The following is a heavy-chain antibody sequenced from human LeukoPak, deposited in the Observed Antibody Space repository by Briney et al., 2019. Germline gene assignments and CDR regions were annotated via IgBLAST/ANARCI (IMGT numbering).Heavy chain of an antibody. J-gene: IGHJ6*02. V-gene: IGHV3-15*01. CDR2: TLSEIDGGTT. CDR1: GFTFNYAW. Sequence: GGSLRLSCAASGFTFNYAWMSWVRQVPGKGLEWVGQTLSEIDGGTTDYAAPVKGRFTISRDDSKSTLYLQMNSLKLEDTAVYYCTTDEDWNYARKDVWGQGATVIVSS. D-gene: IGHD1-7*01. CDR3: TTDEDWNYARKDV.